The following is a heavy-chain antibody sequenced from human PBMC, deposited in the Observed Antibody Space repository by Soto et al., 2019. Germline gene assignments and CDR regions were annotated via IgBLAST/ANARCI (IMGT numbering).Heavy chain of an antibody. CDR1: VGSISSSNW. Sequence: SETLSLTCAVSVGSISSSNWWSWVRQPPGKGLEWIGEIYHSGSTNYNPSLKSRVTISVDKSKNQFSLKLSSVTAADTAVYYCARVGYYDFWSGYPNYYYYGMDVWGQGTTVTVSS. D-gene: IGHD3-3*01. J-gene: IGHJ6*02. V-gene: IGHV4-4*02. CDR3: ARVGYYDFWSGYPNYYYYGMDV. CDR2: IYHSGST.